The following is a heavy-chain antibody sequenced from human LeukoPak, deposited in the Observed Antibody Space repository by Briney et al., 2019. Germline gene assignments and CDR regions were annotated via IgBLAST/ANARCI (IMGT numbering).Heavy chain of an antibody. J-gene: IGHJ4*02. CDR1: GFTFDDYA. D-gene: IGHD3-22*01. Sequence: PGGSLRLSCAASGFTFDDYAMHWVRQAPGKGLEWVSLIGGDGGSTYYADSVKGRFTISRHNSKNSLFLQVKSLRTDDTALYYCVKEPHYYDRSGYFWGQGTLVTVSS. CDR3: VKEPHYYDRSGYF. V-gene: IGHV3-43*02. CDR2: IGGDGGST.